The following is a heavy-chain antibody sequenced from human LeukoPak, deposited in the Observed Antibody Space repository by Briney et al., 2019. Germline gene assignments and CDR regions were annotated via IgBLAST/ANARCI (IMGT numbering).Heavy chain of an antibody. V-gene: IGHV1-2*06. CDR2: INPNSGDT. J-gene: IGHJ4*02. Sequence: GASVKVSCKASGYTFTGYYIHWVRQAPGQGPEWMGRINPNSGDTNYAQKFQGRVTMTRDTSISAAYMELSRLRSDDTAVFYCARTLGELSLSGHFDYWGQGTLVTVSS. D-gene: IGHD3-16*02. CDR1: GYTFTGYY. CDR3: ARTLGELSLSGHFDY.